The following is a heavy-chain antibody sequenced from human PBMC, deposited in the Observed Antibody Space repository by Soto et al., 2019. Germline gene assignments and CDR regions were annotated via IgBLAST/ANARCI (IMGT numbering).Heavy chain of an antibody. J-gene: IGHJ4*02. D-gene: IGHD3-9*01. CDR1: GFSFRDFG. V-gene: IGHV3-23*01. CDR3: AKDPSTGSADF. CDR2: FNREGTNT. Sequence: SLRPSCAASGFSFRDFGMTWVRQAPGKGLEWVSTFNREGTNTHSADSVKGQFTISRDNSKDILYLEMNSLRADDTAIYFCAKDPSTGSADFWGQGTLVTVSS.